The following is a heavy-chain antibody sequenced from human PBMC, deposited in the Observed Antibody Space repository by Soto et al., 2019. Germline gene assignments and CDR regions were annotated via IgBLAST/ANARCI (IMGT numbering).Heavy chain of an antibody. Sequence: PGGSLRLSCAASGFTFSSYGMHWVRQAPGKGLEWVAVIWYDGSNKYYADSVKGRFTISRDNSKNTLYLQMNSLRAEDTAVYYCARETYSYGYDYYYYVMDVWGQGTTVTVSS. CDR2: IWYDGSNK. D-gene: IGHD5-18*01. V-gene: IGHV3-33*01. CDR3: ARETYSYGYDYYYYVMDV. CDR1: GFTFSSYG. J-gene: IGHJ6*02.